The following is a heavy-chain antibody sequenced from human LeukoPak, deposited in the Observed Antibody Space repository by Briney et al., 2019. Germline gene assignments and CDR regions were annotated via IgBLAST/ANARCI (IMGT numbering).Heavy chain of an antibody. J-gene: IGHJ5*02. D-gene: IGHD1-26*01. V-gene: IGHV1-46*01. Sequence: ASVKVSCKASGYTFTSYGIIWVRQAPGQGLEWMGIINPSGGRTTYAQKFQGRVTMTRDTSTSTVYMELSSLRSEDTDTAVYYCAREGPGSGWFDHWGQGTVVSVSS. CDR2: INPSGGRT. CDR1: GYTFTSYG. CDR3: AREGPGSGWFDH.